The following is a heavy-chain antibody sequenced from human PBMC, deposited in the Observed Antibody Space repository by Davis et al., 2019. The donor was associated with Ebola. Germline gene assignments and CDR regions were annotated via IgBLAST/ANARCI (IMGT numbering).Heavy chain of an antibody. V-gene: IGHV3-21*01. CDR1: GFTFSSYS. D-gene: IGHD3-3*01. J-gene: IGHJ6*02. CDR2: ISSSSSYI. CDR3: ARGDFWSGYYGWIYYYYGMDV. Sequence: GESLKISCAASGFTFSSYSMNWVRQAPGKGLEWVSSISSSSSYIYYADSVKGRFTISRDNSKNTLYLQMNSLRAEDTAVYYCARGDFWSGYYGWIYYYYGMDVWGQGTTVTVSS.